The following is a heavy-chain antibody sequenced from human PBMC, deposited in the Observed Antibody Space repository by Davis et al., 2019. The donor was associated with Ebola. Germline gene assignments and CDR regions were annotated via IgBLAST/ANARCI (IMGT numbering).Heavy chain of an antibody. Sequence: GESLKISCAASGFTFSSYWMHWVRQAPGKGLVWVSRINSDGSSTSYADSVKGRFTISRDNAKNTLYLQMNSLRAEDTTVYYCALPEKEDGQFDYWGQGTLVTVSA. D-gene: IGHD1-14*01. CDR2: INSDGSST. CDR3: ALPEKEDGQFDY. J-gene: IGHJ4*02. CDR1: GFTFSSYW. V-gene: IGHV3-74*01.